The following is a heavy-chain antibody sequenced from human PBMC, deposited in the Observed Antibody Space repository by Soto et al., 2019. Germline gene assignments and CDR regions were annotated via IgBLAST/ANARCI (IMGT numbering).Heavy chain of an antibody. V-gene: IGHV1-69*06. D-gene: IGHD3-3*01. CDR3: NRCSEYDFWSGYL. J-gene: IGHJ4*02. CDR2: IVPMFGTS. CDR1: GGTSTRYA. Sequence: QERLVQSGAEVRKPGSSVKVSCKVTGGTSTRYAINWGRQAPGQGLEWMGGIVPMFGTSKYAQKFQGRVTITADTSTNIAYMELRSLRSDDTAVYYCNRCSEYDFWSGYLWGQGTLVSVAS.